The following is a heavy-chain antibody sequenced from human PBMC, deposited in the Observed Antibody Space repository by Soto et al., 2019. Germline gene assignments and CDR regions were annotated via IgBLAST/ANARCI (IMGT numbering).Heavy chain of an antibody. V-gene: IGHV3-53*04. CDR3: AGLWFGELVPDY. CDR1: GFTVSSNY. J-gene: IGHJ4*02. Sequence: EVQLVESGGGLVQPGGSLRLSCAASGFTVSSNYMSWVRQAPGKGLEWVSVIYSGGSTYYADSVKGRFTISRHNSKNTLYLQMSSLGSEDPAVDSWAGLWFGELVPDYWGQGTLVTVSS. D-gene: IGHD3-10*01. CDR2: IYSGGST.